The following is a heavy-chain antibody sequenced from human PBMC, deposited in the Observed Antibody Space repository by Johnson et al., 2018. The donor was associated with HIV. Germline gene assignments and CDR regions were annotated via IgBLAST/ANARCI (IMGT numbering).Heavy chain of an antibody. CDR2: IGWSSGVL. V-gene: IGHV3-9*01. Sequence: VQLVESGGGEVRRGGSLRLSCAASGFTFDDYGMSWVRQAPGEGLEWVSGIGWSSGVLAYAAYVKGRFTISRDNAKDSLYLQLKSLRDEETALYFCAKQQYCTNGVWCPFDIWGQGTMVIVSS. CDR1: GFTFDDYG. J-gene: IGHJ3*02. CDR3: AKQQYCTNGVWCPFDI. D-gene: IGHD2-8*01.